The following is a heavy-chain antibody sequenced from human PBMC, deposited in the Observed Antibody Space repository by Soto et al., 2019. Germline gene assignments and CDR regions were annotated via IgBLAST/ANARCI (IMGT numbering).Heavy chain of an antibody. D-gene: IGHD2-15*01. J-gene: IGHJ6*02. CDR3: ARRDCSGGSCYSPSYYYYYGMDV. Sequence: QVQLVQSGAEVKKPGSSVKVSCKASGGTFSSYAISWVRQAPGQGLEWMGGIIPIFGTANYAQKFQGRVTMTADESTSTDYMELSSLRSEDTAVYYCARRDCSGGSCYSPSYYYYYGMDVWGQGTTVTVSS. CDR2: IIPIFGTA. CDR1: GGTFSSYA. V-gene: IGHV1-69*01.